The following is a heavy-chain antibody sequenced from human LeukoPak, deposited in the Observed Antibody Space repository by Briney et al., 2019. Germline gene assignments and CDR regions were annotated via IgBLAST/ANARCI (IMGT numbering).Heavy chain of an antibody. Sequence: ASVKVSCKASGYTFTSYAISWVRQAPGQGLEWMGGIIPIFGTANYAQKFQGRVTITADESTSTAYMELSSLRSEDTAVYCCARKWGSNAYFDYWGQGTLVTVSS. D-gene: IGHD3-16*01. J-gene: IGHJ4*02. V-gene: IGHV1-69*13. CDR1: GYTFTSYA. CDR2: IIPIFGTA. CDR3: ARKWGSNAYFDY.